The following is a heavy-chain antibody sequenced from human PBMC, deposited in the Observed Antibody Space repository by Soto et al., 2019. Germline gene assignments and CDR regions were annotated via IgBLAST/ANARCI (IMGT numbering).Heavy chain of an antibody. J-gene: IGHJ6*02. CDR2: IYYSGST. D-gene: IGHD3-3*01. V-gene: IGHV4-31*03. CDR3: ASTSSTYYDFWSGYYYYYYGMDV. CDR1: GGSISSGGYY. Sequence: SETLFLTCTVSGGSISSGGYYWSWIRQHPGKGLEWIGYIYYSGSTYYNPSLKSRVTISVDTSKNQFSLKLSSVTAADTAVYYCASTSSTYYDFWSGYYYYYYGMDVWGQGTTVTVSS.